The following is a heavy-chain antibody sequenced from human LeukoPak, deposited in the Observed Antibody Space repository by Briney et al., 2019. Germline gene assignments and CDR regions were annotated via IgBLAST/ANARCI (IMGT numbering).Heavy chain of an antibody. V-gene: IGHV1-3*01. CDR3: ARSEGQEGYFDY. CDR1: GYAFTSYA. CDR2: INAGNGNT. Sequence: ASVKVSCKASGYAFTSYAMHWVRQAPGQRLEWMGWINAGNGNTEYSQKFQGRVTITRDTSASTAYVELSSLRSEDTAVYYCARSEGQEGYFDYWGQGTLVTVSS. J-gene: IGHJ4*02.